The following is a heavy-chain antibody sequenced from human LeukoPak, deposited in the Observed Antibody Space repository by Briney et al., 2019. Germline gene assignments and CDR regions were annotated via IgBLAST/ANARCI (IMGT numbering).Heavy chain of an antibody. CDR3: ARASDGLFDY. V-gene: IGHV3-74*01. CDR2: IKSDGTIT. J-gene: IGHJ4*02. Sequence: PGGSLRLSCAASGFTFGSYWMYWVRQAPGKGLVWVSRIKSDGTITNYADSVKGRFTISRDNAKNTLHLQMSSLSAEDTAVYYCARASDGLFDYWGQGTLVTVSS. CDR1: GFTFGSYW. D-gene: IGHD5-24*01.